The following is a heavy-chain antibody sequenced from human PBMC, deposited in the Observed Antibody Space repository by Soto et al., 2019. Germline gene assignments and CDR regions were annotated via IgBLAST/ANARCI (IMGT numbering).Heavy chain of an antibody. CDR1: GFTFSSYS. CDR2: ISSSSSTI. Sequence: QPGGSLRLSCAASGFTFSSYSMNWVRQAPGKGLEWVSYISSSSSTIYYADSVKGRFTISRDNAKNSLYLQMNSLRDEDTAVYYCARTTAYYDFWSGANWFDPWGQGTLVTVSS. CDR3: ARTTAYYDFWSGANWFDP. J-gene: IGHJ5*02. V-gene: IGHV3-48*02. D-gene: IGHD3-3*01.